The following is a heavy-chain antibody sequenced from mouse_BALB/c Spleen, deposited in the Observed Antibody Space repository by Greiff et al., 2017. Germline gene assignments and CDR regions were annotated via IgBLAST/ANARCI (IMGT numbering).Heavy chain of an antibody. D-gene: IGHD1-1*01. CDR2: IYPGNSDT. Sequence: EVKLVESGTVLARPGASVKMSCKASGYSFTSYWMHWVKQRPGQGLEWIGAIYPGNSDTSYNQKFKGKAKLTAVTSASTAYMELSSLTNEDSAVYYCTRKGDYSGSSGAMDYWGQGTSDTVSS. V-gene: IGHV1-5*01. CDR3: TRKGDYSGSSGAMDY. J-gene: IGHJ4*01. CDR1: GYSFTSYW.